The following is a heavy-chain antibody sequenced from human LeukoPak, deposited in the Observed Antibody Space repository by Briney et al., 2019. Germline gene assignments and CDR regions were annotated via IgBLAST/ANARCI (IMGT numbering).Heavy chain of an antibody. J-gene: IGHJ3*02. CDR3: ARDGFGVPSSGYHHDAFDI. CDR2: IIPIFGTA. Sequence: SVKVSCKASGGTFSSYAISWVRQAPGQGLEWMGGIIPIFGTANYAQKFQGRVTITADEFTSTAYMELSSLRPEDTAVYYCARDGFGVPSSGYHHDAFDIWGQGTMVTVSS. D-gene: IGHD3-22*01. V-gene: IGHV1-69*01. CDR1: GGTFSSYA.